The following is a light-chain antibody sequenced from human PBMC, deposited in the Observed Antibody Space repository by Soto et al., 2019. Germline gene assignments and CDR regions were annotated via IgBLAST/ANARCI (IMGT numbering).Light chain of an antibody. J-gene: IGKJ4*01. CDR3: QQSYSTPLT. CDR1: QSISSY. V-gene: IGKV1-39*01. Sequence: DIEMTQSRSSLSASVGDIFTITCGASQSISSYLNWYQQKPGKAPKLLIYAASSLQSGVPSRFSGSGSGTDFTLTISSLQPEDFATYYCQQSYSTPLTFGGGTKVDI. CDR2: AAS.